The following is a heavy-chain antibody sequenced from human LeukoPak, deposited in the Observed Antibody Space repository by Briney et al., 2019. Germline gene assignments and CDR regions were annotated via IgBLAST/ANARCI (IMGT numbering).Heavy chain of an antibody. CDR1: GGSFSGYY. J-gene: IGHJ5*02. Sequence: PSETLSLTCAVYGGSFSGYYWSWIRQPPGKRLEWIGEINHSGSTNYNPSLKSRVTISVDTSKNQFSLKLSSVTAADTAVYYCARWPLYSSGWSPGWFDPWGQGTLVTVSS. CDR2: INHSGST. CDR3: ARWPLYSSGWSPGWFDP. V-gene: IGHV4-34*01. D-gene: IGHD6-19*01.